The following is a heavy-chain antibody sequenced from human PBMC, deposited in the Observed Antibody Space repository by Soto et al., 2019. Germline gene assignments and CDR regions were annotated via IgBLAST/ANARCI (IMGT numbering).Heavy chain of an antibody. D-gene: IGHD5-12*01. CDR3: ARPDEMATIGDAFDI. J-gene: IGHJ3*02. CDR1: GFTFSSYA. V-gene: IGHV3-30-3*01. CDR2: ISYDGSNK. Sequence: QVQLVESGGGVVQPGRSLRLSCAASGFTFSSYAMHWVRQAPGKGLEWVAVISYDGSNKYYADSVKGRFTISRDNSKNTLYLQMNSLRAEDTAVYYCARPDEMATIGDAFDIWGQGTMVTVSS.